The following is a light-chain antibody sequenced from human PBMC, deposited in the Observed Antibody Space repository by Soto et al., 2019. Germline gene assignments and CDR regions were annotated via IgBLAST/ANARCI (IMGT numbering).Light chain of an antibody. V-gene: IGKV3-20*01. CDR2: GAS. CDR3: QQYGSSPRT. J-gene: IGKJ1*01. CDR1: QSVSSSY. Sequence: EIVVTQSPGTLSLSPGERATLSCRAIQSVSSSYLAWYQQKPRQAPRLLINGASSRATGIPDRFSGSGSGTDFTLTSSRLEPEDFAVYYCQQYGSSPRTFGQGPKVEVK.